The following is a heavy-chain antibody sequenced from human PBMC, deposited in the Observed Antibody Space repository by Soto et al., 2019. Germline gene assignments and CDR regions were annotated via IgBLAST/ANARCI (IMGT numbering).Heavy chain of an antibody. D-gene: IGHD2-2*01. V-gene: IGHV1-46*01. CDR2: INPSGGST. Sequence: VASVKVSCKASGYTFTSYYMHWVRQAPGQGLEWMGIINPSGGSTSYAQKFQGRFTGTGDRSTSTVYMELSSLRSEDTAVYYCARDQCSSTSCYEAKHNWFDPWGQGTLVTVSS. J-gene: IGHJ5*02. CDR1: GYTFTSYY. CDR3: ARDQCSSTSCYEAKHNWFDP.